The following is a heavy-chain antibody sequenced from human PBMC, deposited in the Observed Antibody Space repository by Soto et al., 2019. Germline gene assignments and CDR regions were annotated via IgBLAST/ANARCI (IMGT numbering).Heavy chain of an antibody. CDR2: IYYSGST. CDR3: ATSSGYYRDAFDI. J-gene: IGHJ3*02. V-gene: IGHV4-30-4*01. CDR1: GGSLSSDDYY. Sequence: SETLSLTCTVSGGSLSSDDYYWGWIRKPPEKGLERIGYIYYSGSTYYNPSLKSRVTISVDTSKNQFSLKLSSVTVADTAVYYCATSSGYYRDAFDIWGQGTMVTVSS. D-gene: IGHD3-22*01.